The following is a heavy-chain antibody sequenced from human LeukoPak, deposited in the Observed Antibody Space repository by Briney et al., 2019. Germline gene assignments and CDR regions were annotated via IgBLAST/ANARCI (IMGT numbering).Heavy chain of an antibody. CDR1: GSTFSSYA. CDR2: IIPILGIA. V-gene: IGHV1-69*04. D-gene: IGHD3-10*01. CDR3: ATDYYGSGSYSLSFDY. J-gene: IGHJ4*02. Sequence: SVKVSCTAFGSTFSSYAISWVRQAPGQGLEWMGRIIPILGIANYAQKFQGRVTITADKSTSTAYMELSSLRSEDTAVYYCATDYYGSGSYSLSFDYWGQGTLVTVSS.